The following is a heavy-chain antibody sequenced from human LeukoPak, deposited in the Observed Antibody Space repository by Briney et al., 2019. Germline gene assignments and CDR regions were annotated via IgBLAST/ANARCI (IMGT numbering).Heavy chain of an antibody. V-gene: IGHV4-34*01. D-gene: IGHD1-7*01. CDR3: ARRRNYGRNYYIDV. Sequence: ASETLSLTCAVYGGSFSNYYWNWIRQPPGKGLEWLGEINDNGRANYNPSLMSRVTVSVDTSKNQFSLRLTSVTATDTAVHYCARRRNYGRNYYIDVWGKGATVSVSS. CDR2: INDNGRA. CDR1: GGSFSNYY. J-gene: IGHJ6*03.